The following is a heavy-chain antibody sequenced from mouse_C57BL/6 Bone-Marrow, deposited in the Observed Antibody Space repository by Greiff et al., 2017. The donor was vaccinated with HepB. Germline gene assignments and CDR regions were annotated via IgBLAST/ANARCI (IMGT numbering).Heavy chain of an antibody. Sequence: DVMSVESGGDLVKPGGSLKLSCAASGFTFSSYGMSWVRQTPDKRLEWVATISSGGSYTYYPDSVKGRFTISRDNAKNTLYLQMSSLKSEDTAMYYCARSPPLPAYWGQGTLVTVSA. D-gene: IGHD2-1*01. J-gene: IGHJ3*01. CDR1: GFTFSSYG. CDR3: ARSPPLPAY. V-gene: IGHV5-6*02. CDR2: ISSGGSYT.